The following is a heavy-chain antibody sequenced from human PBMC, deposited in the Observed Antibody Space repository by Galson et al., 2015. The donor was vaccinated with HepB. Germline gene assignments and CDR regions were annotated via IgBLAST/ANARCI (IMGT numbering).Heavy chain of an antibody. CDR1: GLIFSSYG. Sequence: SLRLSCAASGLIFSSYGMSWVRQAPGKGLEWVSLIRGSASTTYYADSVKGRFSISRDNSKNTLYLQMNSLRAEDTAAYYCAKGFKDMEVCGKGTTVTVS. CDR2: IRGSASTT. V-gene: IGHV3-23*01. CDR3: AKGFKDMEV. J-gene: IGHJ6*03.